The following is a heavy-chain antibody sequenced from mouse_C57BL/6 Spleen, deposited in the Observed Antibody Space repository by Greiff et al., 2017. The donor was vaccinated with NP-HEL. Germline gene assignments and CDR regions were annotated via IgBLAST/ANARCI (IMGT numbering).Heavy chain of an antibody. CDR2: INPSNGGT. CDR1: GYTFTSYW. D-gene: IGHD1-1*01. Sequence: QVQLQQPGTELVKPGASVKLSCKASGYTFTSYWMHWVKQRPGQGLEWIGNINPSNGGTNYNEKFKSKATLTVAKSSSTAYMQLSSLTSEDSAVYYCARWHITAVVEYYAMDYRGQRASVTVSS. V-gene: IGHV1-53*01. CDR3: ARWHITAVVEYYAMDY. J-gene: IGHJ4*01.